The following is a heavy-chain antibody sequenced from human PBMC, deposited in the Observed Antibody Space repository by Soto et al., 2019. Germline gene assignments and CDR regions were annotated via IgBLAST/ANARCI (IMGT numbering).Heavy chain of an antibody. CDR3: ARGGYCGGDCYSPHYYYYGMDV. V-gene: IGHV1-8*01. CDR2: MNPNTGNT. D-gene: IGHD2-21*02. J-gene: IGHJ6*02. Sequence: ASVQVSCKASGLTFPTYDNNLMRQATVQLLKWMGGMNPNTGNTGYAQKFRGRVTMTRNTSISTAYLEVSSLGSEDTAVYFCARGGYCGGDCYSPHYYYYGMDVWGQGTTVTVSS. CDR1: GLTFPTYD.